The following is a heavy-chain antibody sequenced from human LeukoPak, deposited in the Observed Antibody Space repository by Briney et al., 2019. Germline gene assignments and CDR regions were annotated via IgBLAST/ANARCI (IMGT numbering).Heavy chain of an antibody. Sequence: GGSRRLSCAASGFTFDDYAMHWVRQAPGKGLEWVSGLSWNSGRIGYGGSGKGRFTISRDNAKDSLYLQMNSLRAEDMALYYCAKDGIPYSSSWRPFDYWGQGTLVTVSS. CDR2: LSWNSGRI. J-gene: IGHJ4*02. D-gene: IGHD6-13*01. CDR3: AKDGIPYSSSWRPFDY. V-gene: IGHV3-9*03. CDR1: GFTFDDYA.